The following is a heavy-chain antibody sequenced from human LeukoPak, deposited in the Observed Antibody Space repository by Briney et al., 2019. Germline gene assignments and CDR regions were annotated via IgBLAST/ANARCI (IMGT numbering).Heavy chain of an antibody. CDR3: ASASYSGDYYYYYMDV. Sequence: ASVKVSCKPSGYTFTSYDINWVRQATGQGLEWMGWMNPNSGNTGYAQKFQGRVTITRNTSISTAYMELSSLRSEDTAVYYCASASYSGDYYYYYMDVWGKGTTVTVSS. V-gene: IGHV1-8*03. CDR1: GYTFTSYD. D-gene: IGHD2-21*01. J-gene: IGHJ6*03. CDR2: MNPNSGNT.